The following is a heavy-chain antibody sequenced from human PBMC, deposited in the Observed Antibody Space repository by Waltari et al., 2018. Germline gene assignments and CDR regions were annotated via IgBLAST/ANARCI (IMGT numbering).Heavy chain of an antibody. V-gene: IGHV3-53*02. CDR1: GFTVSNNS. CDR2: IHIPSTT. D-gene: IGHD6-19*01. J-gene: IGHJ6*02. CDR3: ARLAVAGPDVFSYFYGMDV. Sequence: EVQLVETGGGLIQPGGSLRLSCAASGFTVSNNSLTWGRQAPGKGLEWVSVIHIPSTTYYADSVKGRFTMSRDNSKNTLSLQMNSLRDEDTAVYYCARLAVAGPDVFSYFYGMDVWGQGTTVTVSS.